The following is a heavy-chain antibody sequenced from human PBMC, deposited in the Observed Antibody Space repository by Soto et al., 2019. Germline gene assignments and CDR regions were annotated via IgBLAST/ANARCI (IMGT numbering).Heavy chain of an antibody. V-gene: IGHV3-23*01. CDR1: GFTFSNYV. D-gene: IGHD1-20*01. CDR2: ISGSGHST. Sequence: GGSLRLSCAASGFTFSNYVMSWVRQAPGKGLEWVSAISGSGHSTFYGDSVKGRFTVSRDNSKNTLYLQMNSLRAEDTALYYCAQDRPVPVYVQFDYWGHGTLVTVSS. J-gene: IGHJ4*01. CDR3: AQDRPVPVYVQFDY.